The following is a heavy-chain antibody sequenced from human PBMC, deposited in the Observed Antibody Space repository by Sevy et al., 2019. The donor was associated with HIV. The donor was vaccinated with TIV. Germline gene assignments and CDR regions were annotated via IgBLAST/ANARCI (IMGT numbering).Heavy chain of an antibody. D-gene: IGHD3-10*01. CDR2: ISSSSYI. V-gene: IGHV3-21*01. CDR1: GFTFSSYS. Sequence: GGSLRLSCAASGFTFSSYSMNWVRQAPGKGLEWVSSISSSSYIYYADSVKGRFTISRDNAKNSLYLQMNSLRAEDTAVYYCARDPGYYGMDVWGQGTTVTVSS. J-gene: IGHJ6*02. CDR3: ARDPGYYGMDV.